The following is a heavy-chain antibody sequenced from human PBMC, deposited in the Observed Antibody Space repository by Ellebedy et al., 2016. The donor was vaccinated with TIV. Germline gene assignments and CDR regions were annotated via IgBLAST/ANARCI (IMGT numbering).Heavy chain of an antibody. CDR3: TRGRSEKYYNQMEENDWFHP. V-gene: IGHV3-21*01. CDR2: ISRSSS. D-gene: IGHD2/OR15-2a*01. CDR1: GFTFRTYT. J-gene: IGHJ5*02. Sequence: PGGSLRLSCVASGFTFRTYTMNWVRQAPGKGLEWVSSISRSSSYSDSVKGRFTISRDDAKNSLYLQMNSLRAEDTGVYYCTRGRSEKYYNQMEENDWFHPWGQGTRVIVSS.